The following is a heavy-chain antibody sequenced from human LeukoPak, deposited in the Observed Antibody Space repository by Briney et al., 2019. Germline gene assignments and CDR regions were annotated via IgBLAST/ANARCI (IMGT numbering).Heavy chain of an antibody. CDR2: ISSSSSYI. V-gene: IGHV3-21*01. CDR1: GFTFSSYS. J-gene: IGHJ6*02. CDR3: ASPMTTVTLGV. Sequence: GGSLRLSCAASGFTFSSYSMNWVRLAPGKGLEWVSSISSSSSYIYYADSVKGRFTISRDNAKNSLYLQMNSLRAEDTAVYYCASPMTTVTLGVWGQGTTVTVSS. D-gene: IGHD4-17*01.